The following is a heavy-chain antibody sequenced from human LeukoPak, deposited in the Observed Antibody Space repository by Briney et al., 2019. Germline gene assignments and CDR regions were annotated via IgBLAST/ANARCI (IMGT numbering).Heavy chain of an antibody. Sequence: SETLSLTCAVSGGSISSYYWSWIRQPPGKGLEWIGYIYYSGSTNYNPSLKSRVTISVDTSKNQFSLKLSSVTAADTAVYYCARDNKGQREAFDIWGQGTMVTVSS. J-gene: IGHJ3*02. CDR1: GGSISSYY. CDR3: ARDNKGQREAFDI. D-gene: IGHD2/OR15-2a*01. V-gene: IGHV4-59*01. CDR2: IYYSGST.